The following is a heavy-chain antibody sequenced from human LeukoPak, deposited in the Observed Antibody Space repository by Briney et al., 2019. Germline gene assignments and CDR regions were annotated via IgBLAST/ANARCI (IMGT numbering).Heavy chain of an antibody. CDR3: ARDHGITMIVEGKDDY. V-gene: IGHV3-9*01. J-gene: IGHJ4*02. D-gene: IGHD3-22*01. CDR1: GFTFDDYA. Sequence: GGSLRLSCAASGFTFDDYAMHWVRQAPGKGLEWVSGISWNSGSIGYADSVKGRFTISRDNAKNSLYLQMNSLRAEDTAVYYCARDHGITMIVEGKDDYWGQGTLVTVSS. CDR2: ISWNSGSI.